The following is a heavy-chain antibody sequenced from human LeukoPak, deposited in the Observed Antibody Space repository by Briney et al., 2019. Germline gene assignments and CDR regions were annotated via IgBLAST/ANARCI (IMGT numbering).Heavy chain of an antibody. Sequence: ASVKVSCKASGYTFTSYGISWVRQAPGQGLEWMGWISAYNGNTNYAQKLQGRVTMTTDTSTSTAYVELRSLRSDDTAVYYCAREVVVPAELDYWGQGTLVTVSS. CDR1: GYTFTSYG. CDR3: AREVVVPAELDY. J-gene: IGHJ4*02. V-gene: IGHV1-18*01. CDR2: ISAYNGNT. D-gene: IGHD2-2*01.